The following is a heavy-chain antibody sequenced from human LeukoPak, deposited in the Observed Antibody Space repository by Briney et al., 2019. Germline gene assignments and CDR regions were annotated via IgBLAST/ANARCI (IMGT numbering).Heavy chain of an antibody. D-gene: IGHD2-21*01. Sequence: GGSLRLSCAASGFTFSSYAMSWVRQAPGKGLEGVSAISGRGGSTYYADSVKGRFTISRDNSKNTLYLQMNSLRAEDTAVYYCAKEPLSIFVGTFDYWGQGTLVTVSS. J-gene: IGHJ4*02. CDR2: ISGRGGST. V-gene: IGHV3-23*01. CDR1: GFTFSSYA. CDR3: AKEPLSIFVGTFDY.